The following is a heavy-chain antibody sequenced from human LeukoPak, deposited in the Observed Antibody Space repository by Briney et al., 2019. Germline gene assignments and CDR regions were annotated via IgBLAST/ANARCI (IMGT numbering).Heavy chain of an antibody. J-gene: IGHJ4*02. Sequence: GGSLRLSCAASGFTFSNAWMSWVRQAPGKGLEWVGRIKSKTDGGTTDYAAPVKGRFTISRDDSKNTLYLQMNSLKTEDTAVYYCTTRPLLWFGESARYYWGQGTLVTVSS. CDR2: IKSKTDGGTT. CDR3: TTRPLLWFGESARYY. V-gene: IGHV3-15*01. CDR1: GFTFSNAW. D-gene: IGHD3-10*01.